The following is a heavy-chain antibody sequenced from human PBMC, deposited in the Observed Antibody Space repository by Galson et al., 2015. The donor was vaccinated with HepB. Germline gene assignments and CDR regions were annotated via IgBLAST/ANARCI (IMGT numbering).Heavy chain of an antibody. J-gene: IGHJ4*02. V-gene: IGHV1-2*02. CDR2: INPKTGGT. D-gene: IGHD3-9*01. Sequence: SVKVSCKASGYTFTDYYLHWVRQAPGQGLEWMGWINPKTGGTKYAQKFQGRVTMTRDTSISTAYMELSRLRSDDTAVFYCASAATGPPFLLDYWGQGTLLTVSS. CDR1: GYTFTDYY. CDR3: ASAATGPPFLLDY.